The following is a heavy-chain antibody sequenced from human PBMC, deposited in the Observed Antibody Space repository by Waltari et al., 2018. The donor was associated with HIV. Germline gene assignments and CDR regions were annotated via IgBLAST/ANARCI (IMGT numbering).Heavy chain of an antibody. CDR2: ISNNGHST. J-gene: IGHJ6*02. V-gene: IGHV3-64D*06. CDR1: GFTFSSYA. CDR3: VKEGGYCSGGRCYYYGMDV. D-gene: IGHD2-15*01. Sequence: EVQLVESGGGLVQPGGSLRHSCSASGFTFSSYAMPWVRQAPGKGLEYVSAISNNGHSTYYADSVKGRFTISRDNSKNTLNLQMSSLRAEDTAVYYCVKEGGYCSGGRCYYYGMDVWGQGTTVTVSS.